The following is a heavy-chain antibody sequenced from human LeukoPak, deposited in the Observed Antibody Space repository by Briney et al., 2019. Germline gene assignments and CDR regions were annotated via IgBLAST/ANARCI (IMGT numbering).Heavy chain of an antibody. CDR3: ARPLGLRPLTAFDI. J-gene: IGHJ3*02. Sequence: PSETLSLTCNVSGGSMSNIYYWGWIRQPPGKGLEWIGEINHSGSTNYNPSLKSRVTISVDTSKNQFSLKLSSVTAADTAVYYCARPLGLRPLTAFDIWGQGTMVTVSS. CDR1: GGSMSNIYY. CDR2: INHSGST. V-gene: IGHV4-34*01. D-gene: IGHD2-15*01.